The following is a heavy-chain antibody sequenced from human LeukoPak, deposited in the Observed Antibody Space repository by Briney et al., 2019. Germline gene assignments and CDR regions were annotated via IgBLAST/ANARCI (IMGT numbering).Heavy chain of an antibody. CDR1: GYTFTGYY. J-gene: IGHJ4*02. CDR2: INPNSGGT. Sequence: ASVKVSCKASGYTFTGYYMHWVRQAPGQGLEWMGWINPNSGGTNYAQKFQGRVTMTRDTSISTAYMELSRLRSDDTGVYYCAREASTRYCSSTSCHPENYFDYWGQGTLVTVSS. D-gene: IGHD2-2*01. V-gene: IGHV1-2*02. CDR3: AREASTRYCSSTSCHPENYFDY.